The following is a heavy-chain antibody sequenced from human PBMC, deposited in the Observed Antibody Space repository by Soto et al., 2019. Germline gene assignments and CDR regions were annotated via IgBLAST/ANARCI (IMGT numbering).Heavy chain of an antibody. CDR3: ANDRDDFGIVAAFGI. D-gene: IGHD3-3*01. CDR2: ISGSGVTT. V-gene: IGHV3-23*01. Sequence: EMQLLESGGDLVQPGGSLKLSCAASGFTFSNYAMTWVSQAQGKGLEYISAISGSGVTTYYADSMKCRFTVSRDNSKNTLYLQMNSLRAEDTDLYYCANDRDDFGIVAAFGIWGQGTIVTVS. CDR1: GFTFSNYA. J-gene: IGHJ3*02.